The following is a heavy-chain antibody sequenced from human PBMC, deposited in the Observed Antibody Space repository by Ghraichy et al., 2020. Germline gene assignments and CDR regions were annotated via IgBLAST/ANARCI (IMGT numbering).Heavy chain of an antibody. CDR2: ISYDGSNK. D-gene: IGHD2-15*01. Sequence: GGSLRLSCAASGFTFSSYAMHWVRQAPGKGLEWVAVISYDGSNKYYADSVKGRFTISRDNSKNTLYLQMNSLRAEDTAVYYCARDLAGCSGGSCYYAPFDYWGQGTLVTVSS. CDR1: GFTFSSYA. CDR3: ARDLAGCSGGSCYYAPFDY. J-gene: IGHJ4*02. V-gene: IGHV3-30-3*01.